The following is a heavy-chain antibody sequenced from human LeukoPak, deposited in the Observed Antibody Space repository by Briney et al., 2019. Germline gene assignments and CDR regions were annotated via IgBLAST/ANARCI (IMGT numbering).Heavy chain of an antibody. CDR2: ISSSSSYI. V-gene: IGHV3-21*01. Sequence: PGGSLRLSCAASGFTFSSYSMNWVRQAPGKGLEWVSSISSSSSYIYYADSVKGRFTISRDEAKNSLYLQMNSLRAEDTAVYYCAKDLEVDTAMVGDWFDPWGQGTLVTVSS. CDR1: GFTFSSYS. D-gene: IGHD5-18*01. J-gene: IGHJ5*02. CDR3: AKDLEVDTAMVGDWFDP.